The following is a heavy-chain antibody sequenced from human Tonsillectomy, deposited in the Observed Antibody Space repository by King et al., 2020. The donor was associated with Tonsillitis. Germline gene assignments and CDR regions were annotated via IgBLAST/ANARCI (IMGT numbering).Heavy chain of an antibody. V-gene: IGHV5-51*01. Sequence: VQLVESGAEVKKPGESLKISCKGSGYSFTNHWIGWVRQMPGKGLEWMWIIYPGDSDTIYSPSFQGQVTISADKSISATYLQWSRLKASDTAMYYCAGRPDAFDIWGQGTMVTVSS. CDR2: IYPGDSDT. CDR3: AGRPDAFDI. CDR1: GYSFTNHW. J-gene: IGHJ3*02.